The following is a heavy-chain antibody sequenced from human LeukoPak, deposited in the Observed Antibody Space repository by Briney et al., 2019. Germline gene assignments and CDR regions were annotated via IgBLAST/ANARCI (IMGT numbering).Heavy chain of an antibody. CDR1: GGSISSYY. Sequence: KTSETLSLTCSLSGGSISSYYWSWIRQTPGKGLEWIGYIYYSGSTIYNPSLKSRVTISVDTSKNQFSLKLTSVTAADTATYYCARHEIWSGYYLDVWGKGTAVTVSS. V-gene: IGHV4-59*01. CDR3: ARHEIWSGYYLDV. J-gene: IGHJ6*03. CDR2: IYYSGST. D-gene: IGHD3-3*01.